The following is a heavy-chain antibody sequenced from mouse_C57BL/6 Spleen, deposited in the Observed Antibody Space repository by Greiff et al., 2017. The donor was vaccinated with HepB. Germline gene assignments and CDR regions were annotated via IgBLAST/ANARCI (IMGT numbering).Heavy chain of an antibody. J-gene: IGHJ2*01. D-gene: IGHD2-4*01. Sequence: EVQLQQSGPELVKPGASVKISCKASGYTFTDYYMNWVKQSHGKSLEWIGDINPNNGGTSYNQKFKGKATLTVDKSSSTAYMELRSLTSEDSAVYYCARDYEFDYWGQGTTLTVSS. CDR1: GYTFTDYY. CDR3: ARDYEFDY. CDR2: INPNNGGT. V-gene: IGHV1-26*01.